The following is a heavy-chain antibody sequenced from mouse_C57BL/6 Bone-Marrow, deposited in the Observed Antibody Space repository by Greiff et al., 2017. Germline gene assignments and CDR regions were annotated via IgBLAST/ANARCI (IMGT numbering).Heavy chain of an antibody. CDR1: GYTFTSYW. V-gene: IGHV1-59*01. Sequence: VQLQQPGAELVRPGTSVKLSCKASGYTFTSYWMHWVKQRPGQGLEWIGVIDPSDSYTNYNQKFKGKATLTVDTSSSTAYMQLSSLTSEDSAVYYCARNGNCYGSSYWYFDVWGTGTTVTVSS. J-gene: IGHJ1*03. CDR3: ARNGNCYGSSYWYFDV. CDR2: IDPSDSYT. D-gene: IGHD1-1*01.